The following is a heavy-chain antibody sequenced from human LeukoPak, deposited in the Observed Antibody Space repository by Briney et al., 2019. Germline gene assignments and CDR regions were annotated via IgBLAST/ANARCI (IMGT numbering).Heavy chain of an antibody. CDR1: GFTFSIYN. CDR3: ARDSYHHGSGRRIPYYYMDV. D-gene: IGHD3-10*01. J-gene: IGHJ6*03. V-gene: IGHV3-21*01. Sequence: GGSLRLSCAASGFTFSIYNMNWVRQAPGKALEWVSSITSSSTYTYYADSVKGRYTISGDNAKNSLYLQMNSLRAEDTAVYYCARDSYHHGSGRRIPYYYMDVWGKGTTVTISS. CDR2: ITSSSTYT.